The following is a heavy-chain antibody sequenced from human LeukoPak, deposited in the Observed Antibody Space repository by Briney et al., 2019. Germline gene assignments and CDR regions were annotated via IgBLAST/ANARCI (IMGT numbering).Heavy chain of an antibody. D-gene: IGHD3-22*01. J-gene: IGHJ3*02. CDR2: IYYSGST. CDR3: ARITYYYDSSGSPRGAFDI. V-gene: IGHV4-59*01. CDR1: GGSISSYY. Sequence: SETLSLTCTVSGGSISSYYWSWIRQPPGKGLEWIGYIYYSGSTNYNPSLKSRVTISVDTSKNQFSLKLSPVTAADTAVYYCARITYYYDSSGSPRGAFDIWGQGTMVTVSS.